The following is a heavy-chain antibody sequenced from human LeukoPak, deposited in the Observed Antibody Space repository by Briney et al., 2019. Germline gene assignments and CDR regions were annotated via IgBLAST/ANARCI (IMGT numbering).Heavy chain of an antibody. CDR2: IYPTGNT. V-gene: IGHV4-4*07. CDR3: ARLRFNDSTGDAPGYYMDV. J-gene: IGHJ6*03. CDR1: GGAIISYY. Sequence: SETLSLTGSVSGGAIISYYWSWIRQPAGKGPEWIGRIYPTGNTDYNPSLKTRVTMSTDLPKKQFSLRLRSVTAADTAVYYCARLRFNDSTGDAPGYYMDVWGKGTAVTVSS. D-gene: IGHD1-1*01.